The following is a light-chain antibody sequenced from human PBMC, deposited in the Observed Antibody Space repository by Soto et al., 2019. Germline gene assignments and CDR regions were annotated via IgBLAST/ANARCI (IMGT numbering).Light chain of an antibody. J-gene: IGKJ1*01. CDR1: QSVGSSY. CDR3: QQYVSSPPWA. CDR2: GTS. Sequence: EIVLTQSPGTLSLSPGERATLSCRASQSVGSSYLAWYQQKPGQAPRLLIYGTSSRATGIPDRFSGSGSGTDFTFFISSLEAEDFSVDYCQQYVSSPPWAFGQGTKVEIK. V-gene: IGKV3-20*01.